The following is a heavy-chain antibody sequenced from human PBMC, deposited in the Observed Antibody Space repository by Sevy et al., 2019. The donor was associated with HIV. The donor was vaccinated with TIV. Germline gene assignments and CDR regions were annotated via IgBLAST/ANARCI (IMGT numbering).Heavy chain of an antibody. D-gene: IGHD2-15*01. CDR2: SNSDGSST. Sequence: GGSLRLSCAASGFTFSSYWMHWVRQAPGKGLVWVSRSNSDGSSTSYADSVKGRVTISRDNAKNTLYLQMNSLRAADTAVYYCARLVDTRGGYYYGMDVWGQGTTVTVSS. CDR3: ARLVDTRGGYYYGMDV. J-gene: IGHJ6*02. V-gene: IGHV3-74*01. CDR1: GFTFSSYW.